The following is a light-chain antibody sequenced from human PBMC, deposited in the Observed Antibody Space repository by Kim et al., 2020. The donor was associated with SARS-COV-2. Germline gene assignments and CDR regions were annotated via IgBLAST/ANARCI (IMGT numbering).Light chain of an antibody. J-gene: IGKJ3*01. CDR3: QHYDDRPPFT. V-gene: IGKV1-33*01. CDR2: DAS. CDR1: QDISTH. Sequence: SIGDRVTITCQASQDISTHLNWYQQTPGKAPELLISDASTLEYGVPSRFSGSGSGTDFPFTISRLQPEGIASYYCQHYDDRPPFTFGPGTKVDIK.